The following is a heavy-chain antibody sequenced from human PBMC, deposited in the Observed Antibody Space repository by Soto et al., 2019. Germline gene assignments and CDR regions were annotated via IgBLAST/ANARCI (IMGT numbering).Heavy chain of an antibody. V-gene: IGHV1-8*01. J-gene: IGHJ4*02. CDR2: MNPNSGNT. CDR1: GYTFTSYD. D-gene: IGHD3-9*01. CDR3: ARERTYFGDY. Sequence: QVQLVQSGAEVKKPGASVKVSCKASGYTFTSYDINWVRXXXXQGLEWMGWMNPNSGNTGYAQKFQGRVTMTRNTSIXTXYMXXSSXRSXDTAVYYCARERTYFGDYWGQGTLVTVSS.